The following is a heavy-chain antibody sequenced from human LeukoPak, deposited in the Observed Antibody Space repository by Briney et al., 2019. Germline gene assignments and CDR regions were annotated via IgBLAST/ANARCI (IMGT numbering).Heavy chain of an antibody. V-gene: IGHV1-69*01. D-gene: IGHD6-13*01. CDR2: IIPIFGTA. J-gene: IGHJ6*02. CDR1: GGTFSSYA. Sequence: SVKVSCKASGGTFSSYAISWVRQAPGQGLEWMGGIIPIFGTANYAQKFQGRVTITADESTSTAYMELSSLRSEDTAVYYCASRHLEPYSSSMYVGMDVWGQGTTVTVSS. CDR3: ASRHLEPYSSSMYVGMDV.